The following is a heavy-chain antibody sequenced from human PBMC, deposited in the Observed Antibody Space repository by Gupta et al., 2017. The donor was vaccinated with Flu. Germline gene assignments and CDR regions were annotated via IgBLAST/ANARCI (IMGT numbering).Heavy chain of an antibody. CDR3: AKQERCGCWSFRGLDF. CDR2: ISGSVTST. J-gene: IGHJ6*02. D-gene: IGHD1-26*01. V-gene: IGHV3-23*01. Sequence: GKLRGLVAAISGSVTSTYYADSVKGRFTISRDNSKNTLYLQMNILRAEDTAVYYCAKQERCGCWSFRGLDFWGAATAVTVSS.